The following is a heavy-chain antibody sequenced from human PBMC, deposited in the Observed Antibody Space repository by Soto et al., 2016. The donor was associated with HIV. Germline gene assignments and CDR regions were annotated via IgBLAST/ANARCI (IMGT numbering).Heavy chain of an antibody. CDR2: IRTKGNNYAT. J-gene: IGHJ6*03. V-gene: IGHV3-73*01. CDR3: ARDPYYHYMDV. Sequence: EVQLVESGGGLVQPGGSLKLSCAASGFTFSDSAIHWVRQAPGKGLEWVGHIRTKGNNYATAFSASVKGRFTISRDDSKNTAYLQMNSLKTEDTAVYYCARDPYYHYMDVWGKGTTVTVSS. CDR1: GFTFSDSA.